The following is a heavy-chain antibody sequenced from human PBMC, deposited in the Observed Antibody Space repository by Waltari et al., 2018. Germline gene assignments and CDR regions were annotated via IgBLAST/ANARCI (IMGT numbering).Heavy chain of an antibody. J-gene: IGHJ3*02. D-gene: IGHD6-6*01. CDR2: FDPEDGET. Sequence: QVQLVQSGAEVKKPGASVKVSCTASGYTFTSYGISWVRRAPGQGLEWMGGFDPEDGETIYAQKFQGRVTMTEDTSTDTAYMELSSLRSEDTAVYYCATEAARLNDAFDIWGQGTMVTVSS. V-gene: IGHV1-24*01. CDR3: ATEAARLNDAFDI. CDR1: GYTFTSYG.